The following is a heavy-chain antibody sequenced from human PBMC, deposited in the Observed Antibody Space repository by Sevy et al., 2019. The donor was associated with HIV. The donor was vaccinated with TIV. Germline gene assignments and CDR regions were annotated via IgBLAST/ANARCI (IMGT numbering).Heavy chain of an antibody. D-gene: IGHD2-15*01. CDR1: GYSFTAYW. J-gene: IGHJ3*01. CDR3: ARGGHLPLDAFNL. CDR2: LFPGNSDV. Sequence: GESLKISCKASGYSFTAYWIGWVRHMPGKGLTWMGILFPGNSDVRSFEGHVTVSVDKSVNTAYLQWGGLKASDSAIYYCARGGHLPLDAFNLWGQGTMVTVSS. V-gene: IGHV5-51*01.